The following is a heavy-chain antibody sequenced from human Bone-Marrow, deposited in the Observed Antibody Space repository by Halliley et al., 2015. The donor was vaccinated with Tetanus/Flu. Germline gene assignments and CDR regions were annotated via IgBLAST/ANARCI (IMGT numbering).Heavy chain of an antibody. CDR2: IFHSGTS. CDR3: ATKTRMTPPMDF. V-gene: IGHV4-4*02. D-gene: IGHD4-17*01. Sequence: GLVKPSGTLFLTCAVSGASVSTNDWWIWVRQPPGKGLEWIGEIFHSGTSNYNPSLKSRVARSKDPWRNEFSLRLSYVTTADTAVYYCATKTRMTPPMDFRGQGTRVAVS. CDR1: GASVSTNDW. J-gene: IGHJ6*02.